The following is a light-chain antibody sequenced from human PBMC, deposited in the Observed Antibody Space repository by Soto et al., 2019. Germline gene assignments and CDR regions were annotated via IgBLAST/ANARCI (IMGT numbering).Light chain of an antibody. CDR2: EVN. V-gene: IGLV2-8*01. CDR3: SSYAGSSNV. CDR1: SSDVGGYNY. Sequence: LTQPPSESGSPGQSVAISCTGTSSDVGGYNYVSWYQQHPGKAPKLMIYEVNKRPSGVPDRFSGSKSGNTASLTVSGLQAEDEADYYCSSYAGSSNVFGTGTKVTVL. J-gene: IGLJ1*01.